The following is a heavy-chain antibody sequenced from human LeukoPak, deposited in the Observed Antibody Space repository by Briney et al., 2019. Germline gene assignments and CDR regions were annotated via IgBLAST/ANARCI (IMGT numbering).Heavy chain of an antibody. CDR3: ARDDDILTGDTTNNWFDP. CDR2: FDPEDGET. Sequence: GASVKVSCKVSGYTLTELSMHWVRQAPGKGLEWMGGFDPEDGETIYAQKFQGRVTMTEDTSTDTAYMELSSLRSEDTAVYYCARDDDILTGDTTNNWFDPWGQGTLVTVSS. J-gene: IGHJ5*02. V-gene: IGHV1-24*01. CDR1: GYTLTELS. D-gene: IGHD3-9*01.